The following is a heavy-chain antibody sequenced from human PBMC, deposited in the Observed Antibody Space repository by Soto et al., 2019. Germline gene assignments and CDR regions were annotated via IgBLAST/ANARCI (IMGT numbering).Heavy chain of an antibody. J-gene: IGHJ6*02. D-gene: IGHD2-2*01. CDR2: IYYSGST. CDR3: AGVAHYAPPYRPYGLDV. V-gene: IGHV4-59*01. Sequence: QVQLQESGPGLVKPSETLSLTCTVSGGSISSYYWCWIRQPPGKGLEWMGYIYYSGSTNYNPSLNNRVTLSGHTSKNQFSPKLRSVHAADTAAYDCAGVAHYAPPYRPYGLDVWGQGTTVTVSS. CDR1: GGSISSYY.